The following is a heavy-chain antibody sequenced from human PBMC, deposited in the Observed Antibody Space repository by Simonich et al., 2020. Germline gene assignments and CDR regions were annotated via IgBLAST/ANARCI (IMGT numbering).Heavy chain of an antibody. J-gene: IGHJ3*02. V-gene: IGHV1-2*02. CDR3: ARVRFEAFDI. CDR2: INPNSGGK. CDR1: GYTFTGYY. Sequence: QVQLVQSGAEVKKPGASVKVSCKASGYTFTGYYMHWVRQAPGQGLEWMGWINPNSGGKNYAQKFQGRVTMTMDTASSTAYMELSRLRSDDTAVYYCARVRFEAFDIWGQGTMVTVSS.